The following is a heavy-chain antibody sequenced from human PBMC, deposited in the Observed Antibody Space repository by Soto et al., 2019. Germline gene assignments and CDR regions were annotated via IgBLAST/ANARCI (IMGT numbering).Heavy chain of an antibody. J-gene: IGHJ6*02. V-gene: IGHV3-43*01. CDR2: INWDGDST. CDR1: GFNLDDYT. Sequence: EVHLVESGGVVVQPGGSLRLSCTASGFNLDDYTFHWVRQPPGKGLEWVSLINWDGDSTYYADSVKGRFTISRDSSNNSLYLQMNRLTSEDTALYFCAKSSNADFRYHGMDVWGQGTTVTVSS. CDR3: AKSSNADFRYHGMDV. D-gene: IGHD2-2*01.